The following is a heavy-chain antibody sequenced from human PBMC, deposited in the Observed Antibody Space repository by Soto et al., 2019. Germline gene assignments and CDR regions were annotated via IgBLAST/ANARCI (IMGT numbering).Heavy chain of an antibody. CDR1: GFTFSSYS. CDR2: ISSSSSYI. V-gene: IGHV3-21*01. D-gene: IGHD2-2*01. CDR3: ARDRREDIVVVPAEGYYYYGMDV. J-gene: IGHJ6*02. Sequence: PWGSLKLSCAASGFTFSSYSMNWVRKAPGKGLEWVSSISSSSSYIYYADSVKGRFTISRDNAKNSLYLQMNSLRAEDTAVYYCARDRREDIVVVPAEGYYYYGMDVWGQGTTVTV.